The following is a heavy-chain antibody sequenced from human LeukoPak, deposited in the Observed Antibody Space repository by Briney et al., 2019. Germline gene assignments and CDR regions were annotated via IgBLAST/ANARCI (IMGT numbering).Heavy chain of an antibody. V-gene: IGHV1-24*01. CDR3: ATDRPAFDI. CDR1: GYTFTSYA. D-gene: IGHD6-6*01. CDR2: FDPEDGET. J-gene: IGHJ3*02. Sequence: ASVKVSCKASGYTFTSYAMNWVRQAPGKGLEWMGGFDPEDGETIYAQKFQGRVTMTEDTSTDTAYMELSSLRSEDTAVYYCATDRPAFDIWGQGTMVTVSS.